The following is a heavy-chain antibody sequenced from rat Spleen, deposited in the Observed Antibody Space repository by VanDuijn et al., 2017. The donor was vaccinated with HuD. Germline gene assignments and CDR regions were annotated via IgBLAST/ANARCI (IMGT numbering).Heavy chain of an antibody. J-gene: IGHJ4*01. V-gene: IGHV5-29*01. D-gene: IGHD1-12*02. Sequence: EVQLVESDGGLVQPGRSLKLSCAASGFTFSDYYMAWVRQAPTKGLEWVATISSDGGRNFYRDPVKGRFTISRDNPKSTLYLQMDSLRSEDKATYYCVTHAYYDGSAGLMDAWGQGASVTVSS. CDR3: VTHAYYDGSAGLMDA. CDR2: ISSDGGRN. CDR1: GFTFSDYY.